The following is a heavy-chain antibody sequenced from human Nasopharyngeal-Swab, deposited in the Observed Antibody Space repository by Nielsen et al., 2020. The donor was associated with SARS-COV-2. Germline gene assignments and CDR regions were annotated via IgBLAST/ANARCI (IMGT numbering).Heavy chain of an antibody. J-gene: IGHJ5*02. D-gene: IGHD2-15*01. CDR2: ISGRGEKT. Sequence: GESLKTSCAASGFTFTSYVMNWVRHAPGKGLEWGSGISGRGEKTYHAESVKGRFTISRGISKNTLYLQMNGLRAEDTAVYYCAKDSGAGFCDDGSCFPTNHWGLGTLVTVSS. CDR1: GFTFTSYV. CDR3: AKDSGAGFCDDGSCFPTNH. V-gene: IGHV3-23*01.